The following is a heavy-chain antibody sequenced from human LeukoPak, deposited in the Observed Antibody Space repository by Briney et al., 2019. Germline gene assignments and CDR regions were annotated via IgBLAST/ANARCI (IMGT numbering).Heavy chain of an antibody. J-gene: IGHJ6*02. CDR1: GFTFSSYS. Sequence: GGSLRLSCVVSGFTFSSYSMNWVRQAPGKGLEWVPSISSSGSYIYYADSVKGRFTISRDNAKNSLYLQMSSLRAEDTAVYYCARDSRTYSHYYYGMDVWGQGTTVTVSS. D-gene: IGHD4-11*01. V-gene: IGHV3-21*01. CDR3: ARDSRTYSHYYYGMDV. CDR2: ISSSGSYI.